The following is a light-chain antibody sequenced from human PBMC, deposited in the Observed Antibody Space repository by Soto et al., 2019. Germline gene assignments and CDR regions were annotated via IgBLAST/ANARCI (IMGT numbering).Light chain of an antibody. V-gene: IGKV3-20*01. CDR1: QSVSSSF. J-gene: IGKJ4*01. Sequence: EIVLTQSPGTLSLSPGERATLSCRASQSVSSSFLAWDQQKPGQAPRLLIYGASSRATGIPDRFSGSGSGTDFTLTIIRLEPEDVAVYYCEQYGISPLTFGGGTKVDIK. CDR3: EQYGISPLT. CDR2: GAS.